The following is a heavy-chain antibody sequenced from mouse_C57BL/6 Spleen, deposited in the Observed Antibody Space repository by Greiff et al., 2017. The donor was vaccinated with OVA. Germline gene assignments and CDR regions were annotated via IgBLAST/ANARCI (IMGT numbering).Heavy chain of an antibody. J-gene: IGHJ2*01. V-gene: IGHV3-6*01. CDR3: ASELGRDFDY. CDR2: ISYDGSN. CDR1: GYSITSGYS. Sequence: EVKLQESGPGLVKPSQSLSLTCSVTGYSITSGYSWNWIRQFPGNKLEWMGYISYDGSNNYNPSLKNRISITRDTSKNQFFLKLNSVTTEDTATYYCASELGRDFDYWGQGTTLTVSS. D-gene: IGHD4-1*01.